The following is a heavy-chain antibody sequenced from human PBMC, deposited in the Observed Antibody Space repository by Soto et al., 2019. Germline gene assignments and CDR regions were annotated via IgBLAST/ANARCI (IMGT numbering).Heavy chain of an antibody. V-gene: IGHV1-18*01. CDR1: GYTFTDFG. Sequence: QVHLVQSGGEMKKLGASVKVSCKASGYTFTDFGISWVRQAPGQGLEWMGWISGFDGDRNYAQKFQGRVTLTTDTSATTAYVEWRSLTSDDAAIYYCARDYDRWGEDLFDPWGQGTLVTVSS. CDR2: ISGFDGDR. D-gene: IGHD3-16*01. J-gene: IGHJ5*02. CDR3: ARDYDRWGEDLFDP.